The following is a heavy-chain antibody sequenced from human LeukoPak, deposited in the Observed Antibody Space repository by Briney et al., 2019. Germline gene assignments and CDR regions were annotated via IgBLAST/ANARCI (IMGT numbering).Heavy chain of an antibody. J-gene: IGHJ4*02. Sequence: GGSLRLSCAASGFTFSSYGMSWVRQAPGKGLERVSAISGSGGSTYYADSVKGRFTISRDNSKNTLYLQMNSLRAEDTAVYYCAKDSYYDSGYFDYWGQGTLVTVSS. V-gene: IGHV3-23*01. CDR2: ISGSGGST. CDR3: AKDSYYDSGYFDY. D-gene: IGHD3-22*01. CDR1: GFTFSSYG.